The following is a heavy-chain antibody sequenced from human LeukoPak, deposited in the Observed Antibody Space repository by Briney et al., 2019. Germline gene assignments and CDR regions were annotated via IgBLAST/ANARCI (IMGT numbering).Heavy chain of an antibody. CDR1: GFTFSNYA. V-gene: IGHV3-23*01. J-gene: IGHJ5*02. CDR3: AKARDYYDSSGYYQS. D-gene: IGHD3-22*01. Sequence: GGSLRLSCAVSGFTFSNYAMTWVRQAPGKGLEWVSTISGSGDSTHYRDSVKGRFTISRDNSKNTLYLQMNSLRAEDTAVYYCAKARDYYDSSGYYQSWGQGTLVTVSS. CDR2: ISGSGDST.